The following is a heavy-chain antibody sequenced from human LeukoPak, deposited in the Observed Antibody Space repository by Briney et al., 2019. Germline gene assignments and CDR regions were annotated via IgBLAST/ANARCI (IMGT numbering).Heavy chain of an antibody. J-gene: IGHJ3*02. CDR3: AKLRRRLRIPDAFDI. V-gene: IGHV3-23*01. Sequence: PGGSLRLSCAASGFTFSSYGMSWVRQAPGKGLEWVSAISGSGGSTYYADSVKGRFTISRDNSKNTLYLQMNSLRAEDTAVYYCAKLRRRLRIPDAFDIWGQGTMVTVSS. CDR2: ISGSGGST. CDR1: GFTFSSYG. D-gene: IGHD5-12*01.